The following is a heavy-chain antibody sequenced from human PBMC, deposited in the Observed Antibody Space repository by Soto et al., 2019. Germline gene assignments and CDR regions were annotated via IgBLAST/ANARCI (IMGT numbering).Heavy chain of an antibody. D-gene: IGHD6-13*01. V-gene: IGHV2-70*01. Sequence: GSGPTLVNPPQTLTLTCTFSGFSLSTSGMCVSWIRQPPGKALEWLALIDWDDDKYYSTSLKTRLTISKDTSKNQVVLTMTNMDPVDTATYYCARFRIAAAGTEWFDPWGQGTLVTVSS. CDR2: IDWDDDK. J-gene: IGHJ5*02. CDR3: ARFRIAAAGTEWFDP. CDR1: GFSLSTSGMC.